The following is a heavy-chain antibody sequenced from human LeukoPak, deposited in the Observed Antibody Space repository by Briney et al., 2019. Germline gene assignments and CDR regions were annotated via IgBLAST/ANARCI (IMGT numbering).Heavy chain of an antibody. Sequence: GGPLRLFCGACDFSLYQYWKVGLRQAPEKGLLWVSRINSDGSRTTYADSVKGRFTISRDNAKNTVYLQMNSLRAEDTAVYYRACVKVCNGGTCYFHYWGQGTLVTVSS. CDR3: ACVKVCNGGTCYFHY. CDR2: INSDGSRT. D-gene: IGHD2-15*01. J-gene: IGHJ4*02. CDR1: DFSLYQYW. V-gene: IGHV3-74*01.